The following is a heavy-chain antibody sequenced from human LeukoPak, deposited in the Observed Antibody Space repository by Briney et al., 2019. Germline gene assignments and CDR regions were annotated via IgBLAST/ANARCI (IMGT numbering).Heavy chain of an antibody. CDR1: GYTFTGYY. CDR3: ARGDFQITRAFDY. Sequence: ASVKVSCKASGYTFTGYYMHWVRQAPGQGLEWMGWINPNSGDTNYAQKFQGRVTMTSDTSINTASMEMSRLRSDDTAVYYRARGDFQITRAFDYWGQGTLVTVSS. V-gene: IGHV1-2*02. D-gene: IGHD3-16*01. J-gene: IGHJ4*02. CDR2: INPNSGDT.